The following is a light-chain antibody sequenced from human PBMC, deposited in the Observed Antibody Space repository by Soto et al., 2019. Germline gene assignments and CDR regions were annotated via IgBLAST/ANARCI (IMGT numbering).Light chain of an antibody. Sequence: EIVLTQSPGALSLSPGERATLSCRASQSVSSNYLAWYQQKPGQAPRLLIYGASSRATGIPDRFSGSGSGTDFTLTISSLQSENFAVYYCQQYNNWPPPTFGQRTRLEIK. V-gene: IGKV3-20*01. CDR1: QSVSSNY. CDR3: QQYNNWPPPT. CDR2: GAS. J-gene: IGKJ5*01.